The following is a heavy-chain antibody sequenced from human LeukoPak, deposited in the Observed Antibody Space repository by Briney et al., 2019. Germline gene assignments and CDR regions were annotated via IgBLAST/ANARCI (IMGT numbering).Heavy chain of an antibody. J-gene: IGHJ4*02. CDR2: IIPIFGTS. Sequence: ASVKVSCKASGGTFSSYAISWVRQAPGQGLEWMGGIIPIFGTSNYAQKFQGRVTITADESTSTAYMELSSLRSEDTAVYYCATPVGEFGGLSSGYYYGLVYWGQGTLVTVSS. V-gene: IGHV1-69*13. CDR1: GGTFSSYA. CDR3: ATPVGEFGGLSSGYYYGLVY. D-gene: IGHD3-22*01.